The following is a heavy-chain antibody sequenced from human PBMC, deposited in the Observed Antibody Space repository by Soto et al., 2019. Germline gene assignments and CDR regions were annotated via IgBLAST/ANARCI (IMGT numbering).Heavy chain of an antibody. CDR1: GGSISSAAYY. V-gene: IGHV4-31*03. CDR2: ISHSGST. Sequence: QVQLQESGPGLVKPSQTLSLTCTVSGGSISSAAYYWSWIRQHPGKDLEWIWYISHSGSTYYTPSLKSRVIISADTSKNQFSLNLNSVTAADTAVYYCAREYTYGSNFFDCWGQGALVTVSS. D-gene: IGHD5-18*01. CDR3: AREYTYGSNFFDC. J-gene: IGHJ4*02.